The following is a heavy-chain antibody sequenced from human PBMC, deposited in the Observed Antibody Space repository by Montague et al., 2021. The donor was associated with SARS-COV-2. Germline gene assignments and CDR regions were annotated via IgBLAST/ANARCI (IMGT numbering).Heavy chain of an antibody. V-gene: IGHV3-23*03. Sequence: SLRLSCAASGFTVRSYAMSWVRQAPGKGLEWVSLIYSGGITTYHXXSLKVRFTISRDNSKNTLYLQMDSLRVEDTAVYYCAKCTPEAAPENWGQGTLVTVSS. J-gene: IGHJ4*02. CDR1: GFTVRSYA. CDR3: AKCTPEAAPEN. D-gene: IGHD2-15*01. CDR2: IYSGGITT.